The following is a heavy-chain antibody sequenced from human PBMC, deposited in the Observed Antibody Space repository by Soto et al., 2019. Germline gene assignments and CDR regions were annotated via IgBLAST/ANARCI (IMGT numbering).Heavy chain of an antibody. Sequence: SLRFSCAPSGFTFDDYALPWVRQAPGKGLEWVSGISRNSGSIGYADSVKGRFTISRDNAKNSLYLQMNSLRAEDTALYYCAKDGLKYYDFWSGPNDAFDIWGQGTMVTVSS. V-gene: IGHV3-9*01. D-gene: IGHD3-3*01. J-gene: IGHJ3*02. CDR3: AKDGLKYYDFWSGPNDAFDI. CDR1: GFTFDDYA. CDR2: ISRNSGSI.